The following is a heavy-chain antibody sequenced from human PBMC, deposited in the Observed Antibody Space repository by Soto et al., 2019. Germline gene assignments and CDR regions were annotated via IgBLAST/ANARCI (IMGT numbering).Heavy chain of an antibody. CDR1: GGTFSSYA. D-gene: IGHD1-26*01. V-gene: IGHV1-69*12. Sequence: QVQLVQSGAEVKKPGSSVKVSCKASGGTFSSYAISWVRQAPGQGLEWMGGIIPIFGTANYAQKFQGRVTITADESTSTAYMELSSLRSEDTAVYYCARGPTIVGATVVNDAFDIWGQGTMVTVSS. CDR3: ARGPTIVGATVVNDAFDI. CDR2: IIPIFGTA. J-gene: IGHJ3*02.